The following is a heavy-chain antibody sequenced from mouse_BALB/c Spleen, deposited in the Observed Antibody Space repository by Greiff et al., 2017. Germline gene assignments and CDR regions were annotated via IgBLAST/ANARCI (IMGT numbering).Heavy chain of an antibody. V-gene: IGHV2-9-2*01. CDR2: IWTGGGT. CDR3: VRNDGPYAMDY. CDR1: GFSLTSYD. Sequence: QVQLKESGPGLLAPSQSLSITCTVSGFSLTSYDISWIRQPPGKGLEWLGVIWTGGGTNYNSAFMSRLSISKDNSKSQVFLKMNSLQTDDTAIYYCVRNDGPYAMDYWGQGTSVTVSS. J-gene: IGHJ4*01. D-gene: IGHD2-3*01.